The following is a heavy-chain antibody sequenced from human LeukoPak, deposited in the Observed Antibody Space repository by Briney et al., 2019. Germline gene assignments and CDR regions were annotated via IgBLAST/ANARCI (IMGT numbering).Heavy chain of an antibody. J-gene: IGHJ4*02. CDR2: INPNSGGT. CDR1: GYTFTSYY. V-gene: IGHV1-2*02. CDR3: ARERNYYDSSGYYHVFDY. D-gene: IGHD3-22*01. Sequence: ASVKVSCKASGYTFTSYYMHWVRQAPGQGLEWMGWINPNSGGTNYAQKFQGRVTMTRDTSISTAYMELSRLRSDDTTVYYCARERNYYDSSGYYHVFDYWGQGTLVTVSS.